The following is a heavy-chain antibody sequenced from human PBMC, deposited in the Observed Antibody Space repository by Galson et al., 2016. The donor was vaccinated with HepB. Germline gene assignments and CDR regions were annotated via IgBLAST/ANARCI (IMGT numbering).Heavy chain of an antibody. CDR1: GGSVSSGSYF. CDR2: IYHSGST. Sequence: SETLSLTCTVSGGSVSSGSYFFTWIRQPPGKGLEWIGYIYHSGSTDYNPSLKSRVTISVDTSTNQFSLKLRSVTAADTAVYYCARDRAVVPRAFEIWGQGTMVTVSS. CDR3: ARDRAVVPRAFEI. D-gene: IGHD6-19*01. V-gene: IGHV4-61*01. J-gene: IGHJ3*02.